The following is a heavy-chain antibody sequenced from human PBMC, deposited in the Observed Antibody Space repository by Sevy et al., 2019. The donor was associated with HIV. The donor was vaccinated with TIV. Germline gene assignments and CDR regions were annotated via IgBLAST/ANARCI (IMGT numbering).Heavy chain of an antibody. CDR1: GGSISSYY. D-gene: IGHD6-6*01. J-gene: IGHJ6*03. Sequence: SETLSLTCTVSGGSISSYYWSWIRQPPGKGLEWIGYIYYSGSPNYNPSLKSRVTISVDTSKNQFSLKLSSVTAADTAVYYCARSSIAARPFHYYYMDVWGKGTTVTVSS. V-gene: IGHV4-59*01. CDR3: ARSSIAARPFHYYYMDV. CDR2: IYYSGSP.